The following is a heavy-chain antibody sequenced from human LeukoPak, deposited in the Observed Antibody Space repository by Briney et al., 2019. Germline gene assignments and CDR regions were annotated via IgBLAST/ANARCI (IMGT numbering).Heavy chain of an antibody. CDR3: ARLSSHYGDYKVDP. CDR2: INPHSGKT. Sequence: ASVNVSCKTSGYPFRNYDINWVRQAPGQGREWMGWINPHSGKTGYAQKFQGRVTMTTDTSANTAYMDLSSLRSEDTAVYYCARLSSHYGDYKVDPWGQGTLVTVSS. J-gene: IGHJ5*02. D-gene: IGHD4-17*01. CDR1: GYPFRNYD. V-gene: IGHV1-8*01.